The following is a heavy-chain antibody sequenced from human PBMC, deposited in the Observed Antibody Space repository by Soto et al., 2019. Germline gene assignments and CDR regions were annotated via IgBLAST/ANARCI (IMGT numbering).Heavy chain of an antibody. CDR1: GFTFSRHV. V-gene: IGHV3-23*01. D-gene: IGHD2-2*01. CDR3: AKDRSLPAAYGLWDY. Sequence: VQLLESGGGLVQPGGSLRLSCAASGFTFSRHVMSWVRQAPGKGLEWVSGISGSGGDTYYADSVRGRFTISRDNSKNTLYLQMNSVRDEDTAVYYCAKDRSLPAAYGLWDYWGQGTLVTVSS. CDR2: ISGSGGDT. J-gene: IGHJ4*02.